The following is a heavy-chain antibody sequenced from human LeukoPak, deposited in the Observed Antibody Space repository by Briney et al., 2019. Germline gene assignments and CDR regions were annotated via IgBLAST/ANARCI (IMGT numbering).Heavy chain of an antibody. D-gene: IGHD4-23*01. CDR3: ARVNYGGNLGHDAFDI. Sequence: QAGGSLRLSCVASGFIFSDYSMHWVRQAPGNGLEWVSLINWDGTKVHYADSVRGRFTISRDNAKNSLYLQMNSLRAEDTAVYYCARVNYGGNLGHDAFDIWGQGTMVTVSS. J-gene: IGHJ3*02. CDR1: GFIFSDYS. CDR2: INWDGTKV. V-gene: IGHV3-43*01.